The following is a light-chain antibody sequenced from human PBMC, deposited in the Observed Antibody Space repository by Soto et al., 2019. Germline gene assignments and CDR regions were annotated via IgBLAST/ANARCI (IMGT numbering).Light chain of an antibody. CDR1: QSVSSN. Sequence: EIVMTQSPATLSVSPGERATLSCRASQSVSSNLAWYQQKPGQAPRLLIYGASTRATGIPARFSGSGSGTXXXXXXXXXXXXXFAVYYCQQYNNWLRTFGQXTKVEIK. V-gene: IGKV3-15*01. CDR3: QQYNNWLRT. CDR2: GAS. J-gene: IGKJ1*01.